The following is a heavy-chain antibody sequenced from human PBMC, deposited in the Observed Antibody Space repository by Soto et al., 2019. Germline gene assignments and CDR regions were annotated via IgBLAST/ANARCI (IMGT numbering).Heavy chain of an antibody. J-gene: IGHJ5*02. CDR1: GFTFSSYA. D-gene: IGHD6-13*01. Sequence: GGSLIVSCAASGFTFSSYAMHWVRQAPGKGLEWVAVISYDGSNKYYADSVKGRFTISRDNSKNTLYLQMNSLRAEDTAVYYCARDLSGYSSSWYPGVTWFDPWGQGTLVTVSS. CDR2: ISYDGSNK. CDR3: ARDLSGYSSSWYPGVTWFDP. V-gene: IGHV3-30-3*01.